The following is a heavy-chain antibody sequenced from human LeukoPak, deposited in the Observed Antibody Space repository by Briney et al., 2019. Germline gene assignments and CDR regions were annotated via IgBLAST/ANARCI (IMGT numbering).Heavy chain of an antibody. CDR2: IKPDGTTK. J-gene: IGHJ4*02. D-gene: IGHD6-13*01. V-gene: IGHV3-7*03. CDR1: GFPFSSYS. CDR3: ARSIPYGTTWYGRSDY. Sequence: GGSLRLSCAASGFPFSSYSMTWVRQAPGKGLEWVANIKPDGTTKFYVDSVKGRFTISRDNALNSLFLQMNSLRAEDTAIYYCARSIPYGTTWYGRSDYWGQGTLVTVSS.